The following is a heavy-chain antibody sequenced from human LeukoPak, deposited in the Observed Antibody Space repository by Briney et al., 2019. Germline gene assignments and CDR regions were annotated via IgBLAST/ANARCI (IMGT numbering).Heavy chain of an antibody. Sequence: GGSLRLSCAASGFTFSSYWMHWVRQAPGKGLVWVSRINSDGSSTSYADSAKGRFTISRDNAKNTLYLQMNSLRAEDTAVYYCARAAYSSGWYGSRVGYYYGMDVWGQGTTVTVSS. V-gene: IGHV3-74*01. D-gene: IGHD6-19*01. CDR1: GFTFSSYW. CDR2: INSDGSST. J-gene: IGHJ6*02. CDR3: ARAAYSSGWYGSRVGYYYGMDV.